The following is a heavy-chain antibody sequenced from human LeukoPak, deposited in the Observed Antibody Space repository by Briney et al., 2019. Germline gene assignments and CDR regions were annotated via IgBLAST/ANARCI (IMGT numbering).Heavy chain of an antibody. CDR2: ISSSSSTI. Sequence: GGSLRLSCAASGFTFSNYAMNWVRQAPGKGLEWVSYISSSSSTIYYADSVKGRFTISRDNAKNSLYLQMNSLRAEDTAVYYCARVALFSGYDRADAFDIWGQGTMVTVSS. CDR1: GFTFSNYA. D-gene: IGHD5-12*01. J-gene: IGHJ3*02. V-gene: IGHV3-48*01. CDR3: ARVALFSGYDRADAFDI.